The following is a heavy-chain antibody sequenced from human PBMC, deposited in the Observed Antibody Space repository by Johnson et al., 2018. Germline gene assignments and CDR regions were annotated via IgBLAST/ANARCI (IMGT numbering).Heavy chain of an antibody. CDR2: ISWNSGSI. V-gene: IGHV3-9*01. CDR1: GFTFEDYA. D-gene: IGHD2-2*01. Sequence: VQLVQSGGGLVQPGRSLRLSCAASGFTFEDYAMHWVRLAPGKGLEWVSGISWNSGSIGYADSVKGRFTISRDNAKNSLYLQMNSLRAEDPALYYCAKEMLVCNSTSCYWGPIRHNGAYGMDVWGQGTTVTVSS. CDR3: AKEMLVCNSTSCYWGPIRHNGAYGMDV. J-gene: IGHJ6*02.